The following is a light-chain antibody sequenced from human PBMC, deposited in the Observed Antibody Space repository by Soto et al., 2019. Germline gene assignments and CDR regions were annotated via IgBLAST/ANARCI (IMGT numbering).Light chain of an antibody. CDR3: QSSDTSLSGSEV. CDR2: GTS. CDR1: SSNIGAGYD. V-gene: IGLV1-40*01. J-gene: IGLJ2*01. Sequence: QSVLTQPPSVSGAPGQRVTISCTGSSSNIGAGYDVHWYQQLPGTAPILLIFGTSYRSSGVPDRFSGSKSGTSASLAITGLQAEDEADYYCQSSDTSLSGSEVFGGGTKLTVL.